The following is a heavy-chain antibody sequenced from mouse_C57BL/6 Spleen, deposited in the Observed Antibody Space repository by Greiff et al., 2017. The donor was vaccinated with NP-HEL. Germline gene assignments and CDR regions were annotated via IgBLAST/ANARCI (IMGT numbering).Heavy chain of an antibody. V-gene: IGHV14-2*01. D-gene: IGHD1-1*01. J-gene: IGHJ4*01. CDR2: IDPEDGET. CDR3: AREPLITAGVADYAMDY. CDR1: GFNIKDYY. Sequence: EVQLQQSGAELVKPGASVKLSCTASGFNIKDYYMHWVKQRTEQGLEWIGRIDPEDGETKYAPKFQGKATITADTSSNTAYLQLSSLTTEDTAVYYCAREPLITAGVADYAMDYWGQGTSVTVSS.